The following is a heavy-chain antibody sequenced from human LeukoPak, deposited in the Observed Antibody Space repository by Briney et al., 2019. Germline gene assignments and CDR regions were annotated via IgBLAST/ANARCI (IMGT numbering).Heavy chain of an antibody. D-gene: IGHD4-17*01. J-gene: IGHJ4*02. Sequence: SGPTLVEPTQTLTLTCTFSGFSLSISGVGVGWIRQPPGKALEWLALIYWDDDKRYSPSLKSRLTITKDTSKNQVVLTMTNMDPVDTATYYCARMMYGDFVDYFDYWGQGTLVTVSS. CDR1: GFSLSISGVG. CDR3: ARMMYGDFVDYFDY. V-gene: IGHV2-5*02. CDR2: IYWDDDK.